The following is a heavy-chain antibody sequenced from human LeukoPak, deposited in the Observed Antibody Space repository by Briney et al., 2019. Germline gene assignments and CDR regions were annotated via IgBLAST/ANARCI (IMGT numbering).Heavy chain of an antibody. J-gene: IGHJ4*02. Sequence: ASVKVSCKASGGTFTSYDICWVRQAPGQGLEWMGWINAYNGNTNYAQKLQGRVTMTTDTSTSTAYMALRSLRTYDTAVYSCVRRLSGYYYDSSGSIHLDYWGQGTLVTVSS. CDR1: GGTFTSYD. CDR3: VRRLSGYYYDSSGSIHLDY. D-gene: IGHD3-22*01. V-gene: IGHV1-18*04. CDR2: INAYNGNT.